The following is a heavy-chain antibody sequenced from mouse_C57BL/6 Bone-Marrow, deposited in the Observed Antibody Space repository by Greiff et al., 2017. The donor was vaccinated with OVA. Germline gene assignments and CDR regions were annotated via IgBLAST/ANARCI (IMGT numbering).Heavy chain of an antibody. Sequence: EVKLEESGGGLVQPGGSLKLSCAASGIAFSRYWMSWVRRAPGQGLEWIGEINPDSSTINYAPSLKDKCIISRDNAKKTLYLQMSKVRSEDTALYYWAIPRRCYAMEYWCQGTSVTVSS. CDR2: INPDSSTI. CDR1: GIAFSRYW. V-gene: IGHV4-1*01. J-gene: IGHJ4*01. CDR3: AIPRRCYAMEY.